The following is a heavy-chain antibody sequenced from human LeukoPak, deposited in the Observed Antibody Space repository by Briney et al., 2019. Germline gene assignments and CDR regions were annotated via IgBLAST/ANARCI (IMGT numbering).Heavy chain of an antibody. CDR3: AKDCGVDGDYYLDY. CDR1: GFTFSSYA. V-gene: IGHV3-23*01. J-gene: IGHJ4*02. CDR2: ISGSGGST. Sequence: PGGSLRLSCAASGFTFSSYAMSRVRQAPGKGLEWVSAISGSGGSTYYADSVKGRFTIPRDNSKNTLYLQMNSLRAEDTAVYYCAKDCGVDGDYYLDYWGQGTLVTVSS. D-gene: IGHD2-21*02.